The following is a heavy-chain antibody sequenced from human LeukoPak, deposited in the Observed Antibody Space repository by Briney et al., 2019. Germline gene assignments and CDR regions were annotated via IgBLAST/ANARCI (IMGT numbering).Heavy chain of an antibody. Sequence: PSETLSLTCAVYGGSFSGYYWSWIRQPPGKGLEWIGEINHSGSTNYNPSLKSRVTISVDTSKNQFSLKLSSVTAADTAVYYCARGAGYCSSTSSYYYYYGMDVWGKGTTVTVSS. J-gene: IGHJ6*04. CDR2: INHSGST. V-gene: IGHV4-34*01. D-gene: IGHD2-2*01. CDR1: GGSFSGYY. CDR3: ARGAGYCSSTSSYYYYYGMDV.